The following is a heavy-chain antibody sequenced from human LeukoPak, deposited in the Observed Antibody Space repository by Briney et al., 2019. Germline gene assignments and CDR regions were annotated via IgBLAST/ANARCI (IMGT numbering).Heavy chain of an antibody. CDR1: GFTFFSYA. Sequence: GGSLRLSCAASGFTFFSYAMSWVSQAPGKGLEWVSGISGSGGSTYYTDSVKGRFTISRDNTKNTLFLQMNSLRAEDTAIYYCAKQPAYVPSYGMDVWGQGTTVTVSS. D-gene: IGHD3-16*01. CDR3: AKQPAYVPSYGMDV. J-gene: IGHJ6*02. CDR2: ISGSGGST. V-gene: IGHV3-23*01.